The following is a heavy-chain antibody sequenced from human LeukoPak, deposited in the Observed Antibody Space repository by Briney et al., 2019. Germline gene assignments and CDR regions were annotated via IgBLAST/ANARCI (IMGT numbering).Heavy chain of an antibody. Sequence: SETLSLTCSVSGYSISSGYYWGWIRQPPGKGLEWIGSIYHSGSTYYNPSLKSRVTISLDTSKNQFSLKVRSVTAADTAVYFCARARAVAGTPFDYWGQGTLVTVSS. D-gene: IGHD6-19*01. CDR1: GYSISSGYY. J-gene: IGHJ4*02. CDR2: IYHSGST. CDR3: ARARAVAGTPFDY. V-gene: IGHV4-38-2*02.